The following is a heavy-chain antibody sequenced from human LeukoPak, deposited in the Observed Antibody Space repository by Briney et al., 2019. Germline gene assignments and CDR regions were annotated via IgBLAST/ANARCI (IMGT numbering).Heavy chain of an antibody. D-gene: IGHD4-17*01. J-gene: IGHJ4*02. CDR3: ARRKLRTNGWLPDY. CDR2: INPNSGGT. Sequence: GASVKVSCKASGYTFTDYSMHWVRQAPGQGLEWMGWINPNSGGTNYAQKFQGRVTMTRDTSISTAYMELSRLRSDDTAVYYCARRKLRTNGWLPDYWGQGTLVTVSS. CDR1: GYTFTDYS. V-gene: IGHV1-2*02.